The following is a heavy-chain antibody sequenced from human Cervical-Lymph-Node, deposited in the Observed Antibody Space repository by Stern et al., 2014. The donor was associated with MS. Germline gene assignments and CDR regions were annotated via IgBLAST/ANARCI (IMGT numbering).Heavy chain of an antibody. CDR3: TREMAARRLDP. J-gene: IGHJ5*02. D-gene: IGHD5-24*01. CDR1: GSTVNSNY. V-gene: IGHV3-66*01. CDR2: FYSAIST. Sequence: VHLVESGGTLVQPGGSLRLSCAASGSTVNSNYMTWVRQAPGKGLEWVSIFYSAISTYYAESVKGRFSFSIDNSKNTLYLQMNNLRVEDTAMYYCTREMAARRLDPWGQGTLVIVSA.